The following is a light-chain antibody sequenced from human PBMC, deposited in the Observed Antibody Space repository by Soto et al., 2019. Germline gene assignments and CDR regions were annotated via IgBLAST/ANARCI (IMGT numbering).Light chain of an antibody. CDR2: EVS. V-gene: IGLV2-14*01. Sequence: QSALTQPASVSGSPEQSITISGTGTSSGIGSNNYVSWFQQRPGRAPTLIIYEVSNRPSGVSNHFSGSKSGNTASLTISGLLPEDEAEYYCSSYTTTPRLFGGGTKLTVL. CDR3: SSYTTTPRL. CDR1: SSGIGSNNY. J-gene: IGLJ3*02.